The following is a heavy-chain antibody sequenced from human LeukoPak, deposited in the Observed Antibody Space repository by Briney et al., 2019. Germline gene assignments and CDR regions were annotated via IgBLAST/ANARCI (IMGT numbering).Heavy chain of an antibody. J-gene: IGHJ5*02. CDR1: GGSLSSGGNY. CDR3: ARYYHDSSGYSNWFDP. Sequence: PSQTLSLTCTVSGGSLSSGGNYWTWIRQHPGKGLEWIGYMHYSGTTYYNPSLKSRVTISVDTSKNQFSLKLNSVTAADTAVYYCARYYHDSSGYSNWFDPWGQGSLVTVSS. CDR2: MHYSGTT. D-gene: IGHD3-22*01. V-gene: IGHV4-31*03.